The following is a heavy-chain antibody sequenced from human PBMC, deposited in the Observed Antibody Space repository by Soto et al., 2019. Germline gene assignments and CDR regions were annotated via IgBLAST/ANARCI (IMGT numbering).Heavy chain of an antibody. D-gene: IGHD5-12*01. CDR3: ARAFAGGLNDAFDL. Sequence: QVQLVQSGAELKKPGASVKVSCKASGYTFTSYALHWVRQAPGQRLEWMGWINAGNGHTKYSREFPDRLTITMDTSESTAYMELRSLKSADTAVFYCARAFAGGLNDAFDLWGQGTMVTVSS. J-gene: IGHJ3*01. CDR1: GYTFTSYA. CDR2: INAGNGHT. V-gene: IGHV1-3*01.